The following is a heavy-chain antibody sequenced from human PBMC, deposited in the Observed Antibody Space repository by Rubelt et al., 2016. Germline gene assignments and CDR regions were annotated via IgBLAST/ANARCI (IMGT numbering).Heavy chain of an antibody. CDR2: IYHSGST. CDR3: ARVRITMIVVARGYFDY. D-gene: IGHD3-22*01. CDR1: GGSISSSSYY. Sequence: QLQLQESGPGLVKPSETLSLTCTVSGGSISSSSYYWGWIRQPPGKGLEWIGSIYHSGSTYYNPSLKSRVTISVETSKNQFSLKLSSVTAADTAVYYCARVRITMIVVARGYFDYWGQGTLVTVSS. J-gene: IGHJ4*02. V-gene: IGHV4-39*07.